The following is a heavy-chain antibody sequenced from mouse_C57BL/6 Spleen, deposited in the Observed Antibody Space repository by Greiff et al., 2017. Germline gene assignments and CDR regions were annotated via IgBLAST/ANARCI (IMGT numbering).Heavy chain of an antibody. CDR2: IYPGDGDT. J-gene: IGHJ4*01. CDR1: GYAFSSSW. Sequence: QVQLKESGPELVKPGASVKISCKASGYAFSSSWMNWVKQRPGKGLEWIGRIYPGDGDTNYNGKFKGKATLTADKSSSTAYMQLSSLTSEDSAVYFCARQAGPNYYAMDYWGQGTSVTVSS. V-gene: IGHV1-82*01. D-gene: IGHD6-1*01. CDR3: ARQAGPNYYAMDY.